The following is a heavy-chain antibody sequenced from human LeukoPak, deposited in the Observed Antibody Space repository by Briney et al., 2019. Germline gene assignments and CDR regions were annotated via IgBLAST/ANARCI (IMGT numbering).Heavy chain of an antibody. D-gene: IGHD2/OR15-2a*01. CDR3: ARAGVRVLLFGY. V-gene: IGHV4-39*07. Sequence: SETLSLTCTVSGGSISSSSYYWGWIRQPPGKGLEWIGSIYYSGSTFYNPSLKSRVTVSVDTSKNQFSLELSSVTAAGTAVYYCARAGVRVLLFGYWGQGSLVTVSS. J-gene: IGHJ4*02. CDR1: GGSISSSSYY. CDR2: IYYSGST.